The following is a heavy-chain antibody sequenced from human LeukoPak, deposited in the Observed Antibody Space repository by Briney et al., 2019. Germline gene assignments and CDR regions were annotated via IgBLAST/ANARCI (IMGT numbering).Heavy chain of an antibody. V-gene: IGHV4-39*01. D-gene: IGHD6-19*01. Sequence: KTSETLSLTCTVSGGSISSSSYYWGWIRQPPGKGLEWIGSIYYSGSTYYNPTLKSRVTISVDTSKNQFSLKLSSVTAADTAVYYCARQLREGQWLVVYYFDYWGQGTLVTVSS. CDR2: IYYSGST. CDR1: GGSISSSSYY. J-gene: IGHJ4*02. CDR3: ARQLREGQWLVVYYFDY.